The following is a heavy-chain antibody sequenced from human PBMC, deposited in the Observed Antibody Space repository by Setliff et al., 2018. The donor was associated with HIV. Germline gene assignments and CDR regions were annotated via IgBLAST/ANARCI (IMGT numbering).Heavy chain of an antibody. D-gene: IGHD5-12*01. CDR1: RGTFNRYT. V-gene: IGHV1-69*13. CDR3: ASAPPDIVATNDNWYFDV. CDR2: ITPMYGTE. J-gene: IGHJ2*01. Sequence: SVKVSCKASRGTFNRYTISWVRQAPGQGLEWMGGITPMYGTEKYAKKFQGRVTLTADESTSTAYMELSGLKSEDTALYYCASAPPDIVATNDNWYFDVWGRGTLVTVAS.